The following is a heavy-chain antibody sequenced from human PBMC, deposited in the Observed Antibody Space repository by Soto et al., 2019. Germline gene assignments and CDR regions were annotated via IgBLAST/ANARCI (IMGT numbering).Heavy chain of an antibody. V-gene: IGHV4-59*12. CDR3: ARKAVVVITTNAFDI. Sequence: SETLSLTCTVSGGSISSYYWSWIRQPPGKGLEWIGDIYYSGSTNYNPSLKSRVTISVDKSKNQFSLKLSSVTAADTAVYYCARKAVVVITTNAFDIWGQGTMVTVSS. J-gene: IGHJ3*02. D-gene: IGHD3-22*01. CDR1: GGSISSYY. CDR2: IYYSGST.